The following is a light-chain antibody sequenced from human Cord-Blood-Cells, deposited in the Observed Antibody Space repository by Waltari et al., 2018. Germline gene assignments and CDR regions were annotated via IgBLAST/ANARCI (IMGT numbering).Light chain of an antibody. CDR2: DVS. CDR3: SSYTSSSTYV. V-gene: IGLV2-14*03. Sequence: QSALTQPASVSGSPGQSITLSCTGTSSDVGGYNYVSWYQQHPDKAPKLMIYDVSNRPSGVSNRFSGSKSGNTASLTISGLQAEDEADYYCSSYTSSSTYVFGTGTKVTVL. J-gene: IGLJ1*01. CDR1: SSDVGGYNY.